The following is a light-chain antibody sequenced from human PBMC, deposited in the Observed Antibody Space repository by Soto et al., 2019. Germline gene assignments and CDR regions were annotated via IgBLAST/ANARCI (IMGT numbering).Light chain of an antibody. V-gene: IGKV1-5*03. J-gene: IGKJ1*01. CDR2: KAS. CDR1: QGISSW. Sequence: DIQMTQSPSALSASVGDRVTITCRGSQGISSWLAWYQQKPGKAPRLLIYKASSLASGVPSRFSGSGSGTEFTLTISSLQPEDVATYHCQQHTTFGQGTKVVIK. CDR3: QQHTT.